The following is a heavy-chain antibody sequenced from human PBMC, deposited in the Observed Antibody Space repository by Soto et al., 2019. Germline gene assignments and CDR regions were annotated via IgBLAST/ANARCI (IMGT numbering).Heavy chain of an antibody. D-gene: IGHD1-20*01. V-gene: IGHV3-9*01. CDR3: VRSMTAITSGPHHGFNL. CDR1: GFTFGDYA. Sequence: EVQLVESGGDLVQPGRSLRLSCEASGFTFGDYAMHWVRQIPGAGLAWVSGITWSSVTMGYADSVKGRFIISRDNAKNSLHLVMNSLRPDDSAFYYCVRSMTAITSGPHHGFNLWRQGTLVTVSS. J-gene: IGHJ3*01. CDR2: ITWSSVTM.